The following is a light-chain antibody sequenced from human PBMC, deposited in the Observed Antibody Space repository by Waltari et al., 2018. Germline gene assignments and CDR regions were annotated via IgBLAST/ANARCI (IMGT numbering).Light chain of an antibody. CDR1: SSDVGGYNY. CDR2: DVV. J-gene: IGLJ1*01. Sequence: QSALTQPASVSGSPGQSITISCTGTSSDVGGYNYVSWYQQHPGKAPKLMIYDVVNRPSGISKRFAGSKSGNTASLTISGLQAEDEGDYYCSSYTSTSTYVFGTGTKVTVL. CDR3: SSYTSTSTYV. V-gene: IGLV2-14*01.